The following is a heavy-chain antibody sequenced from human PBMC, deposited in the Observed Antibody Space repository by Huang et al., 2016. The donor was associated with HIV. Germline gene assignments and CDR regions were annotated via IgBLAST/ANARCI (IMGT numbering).Heavy chain of an antibody. CDR1: GFPFSDYG. J-gene: IGHJ5*02. CDR2: MAYDGTTK. Sequence: QVQLVESGGGVVQPGGSLRLSCATSGFPFSDYGLHWVRQTPGKGLEWVAVMAYDGTTKVYADSGEGRFTVSRDNSKSTLYLQMNSLRLEDTSIYYCLKDQVGPWGQETLVTVSS. CDR3: LKDQVGP. V-gene: IGHV3-30*19. D-gene: IGHD3-10*01.